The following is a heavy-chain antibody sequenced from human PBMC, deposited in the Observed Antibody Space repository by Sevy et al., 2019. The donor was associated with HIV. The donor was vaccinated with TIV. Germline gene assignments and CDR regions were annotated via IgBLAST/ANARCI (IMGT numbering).Heavy chain of an antibody. J-gene: IGHJ6*02. CDR2: ISYSGST. CDR1: GGSISSDSFL. V-gene: IGHV4-39*01. Sequence: LLQLPETLSLTCTVSGGSISSDSFLWGWIRQTPGEGLSWIGSISYSGSTYYDPSLKSRITVDVDTSKKQFSLELRSVTAADTAMYYCARHLHFYGIDVWGPGTTVTVSS. CDR3: ARHLHFYGIDV. D-gene: IGHD3-3*02.